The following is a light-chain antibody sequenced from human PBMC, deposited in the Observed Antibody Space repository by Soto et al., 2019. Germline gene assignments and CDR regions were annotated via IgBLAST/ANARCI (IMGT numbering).Light chain of an antibody. CDR2: GAS. J-gene: IGKJ1*01. V-gene: IGKV3-20*01. Sequence: EIVLTQSPGTLSLSPGERATLSCGASQSVSNSYIAWYQQKPGQAPRLLIYGASSRATGIPDRFSGSGSGTDFTLTISRLEPEDFAVYYCQQYGSSSWTFGQGNKVEIK. CDR1: QSVSNSY. CDR3: QQYGSSSWT.